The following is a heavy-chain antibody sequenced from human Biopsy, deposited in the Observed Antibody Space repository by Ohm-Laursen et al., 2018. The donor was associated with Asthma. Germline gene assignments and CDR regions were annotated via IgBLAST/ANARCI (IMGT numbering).Heavy chain of an antibody. CDR2: IYHLGNA. CDR3: ARRWRSYDSSNYYLDQ. D-gene: IGHD3-22*01. Sequence: PGTLSLTCDVSGGSISVSNWWSWVRQPPGRGLEWIGQIYHLGNANYNPSLKRRVTMSVDKSKNQFSLKLTSVTGADTAVYFCARRWRSYDSSNYYLDQWGQGTLVTVSP. J-gene: IGHJ4*02. CDR1: GGSISVSNW. V-gene: IGHV4-4*01.